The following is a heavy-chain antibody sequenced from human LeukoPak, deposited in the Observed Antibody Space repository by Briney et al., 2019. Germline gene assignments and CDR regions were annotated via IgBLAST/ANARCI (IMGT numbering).Heavy chain of an antibody. Sequence: GGSLRLSCAASGFIFSNYNMNWVRQAPGKGLDWVSYISSSSSTIYYADSVRGRFTISRDNAQNSLFLQMNSLRAEDTAVYYCARDSSPDYWGQGTLVTVSS. CDR3: ARDSSPDY. CDR2: ISSSSSTI. D-gene: IGHD6-13*01. J-gene: IGHJ4*02. V-gene: IGHV3-48*01. CDR1: GFIFSNYN.